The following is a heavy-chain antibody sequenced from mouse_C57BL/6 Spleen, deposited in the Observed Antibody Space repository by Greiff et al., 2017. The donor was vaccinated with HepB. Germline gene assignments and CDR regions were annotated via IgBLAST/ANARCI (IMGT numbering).Heavy chain of an antibody. Sequence: VQLQQPGAELVKPGASVKLSCKASGYTFTSYWMHWVKQRPGQGLEWIGMIHPNSGSTNYNEKFKSKATLTVDKSSSTAYMQLSSLTSEDSAVYYCARRRDYDDYAMDYWGQGTSVTVSS. CDR2: IHPNSGST. D-gene: IGHD2-4*01. CDR3: ARRRDYDDYAMDY. J-gene: IGHJ4*01. CDR1: GYTFTSYW. V-gene: IGHV1-64*01.